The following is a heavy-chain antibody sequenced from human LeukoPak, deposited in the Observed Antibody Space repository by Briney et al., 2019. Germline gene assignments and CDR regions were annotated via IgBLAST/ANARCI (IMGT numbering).Heavy chain of an antibody. V-gene: IGHV4-34*01. CDR3: AREDYDYVWGSYRYTLDY. CDR1: GGSFSGYY. CDR2: INHSGST. D-gene: IGHD3-16*02. Sequence: SETLSLTCAVYGGSFSGYYWTWIRQPPGKGLEWIGEINHSGSTNYNPSLKSRVTISVDTSNNQFSLKLSSLTAEDTAVYYCAREDYDYVWGSYRYTLDYWGQGTLVTVSS. J-gene: IGHJ4*02.